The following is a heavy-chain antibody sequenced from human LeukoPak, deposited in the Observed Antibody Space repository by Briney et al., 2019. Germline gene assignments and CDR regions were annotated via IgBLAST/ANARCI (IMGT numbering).Heavy chain of an antibody. CDR2: IGTASDT. Sequence: GGSLRLSCAASGFTFSSFDMHWVRQPTGQGLEWVSTIGTASDTYYPGSVEGRSTLSRDNAKNSLYLQMNSLTAGDTAVYYCARGPPRGKYYYMDVWGIGTTVTVSS. CDR3: ARGPPRGKYYYMDV. J-gene: IGHJ6*03. CDR1: GFTFSSFD. D-gene: IGHD1-1*01. V-gene: IGHV3-13*01.